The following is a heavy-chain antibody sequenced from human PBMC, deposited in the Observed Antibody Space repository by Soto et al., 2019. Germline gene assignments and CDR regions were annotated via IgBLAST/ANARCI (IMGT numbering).Heavy chain of an antibody. CDR1: GYTFTAFH. J-gene: IGHJ5*02. V-gene: IGHV1-2*02. D-gene: IGHD3-22*01. CDR2: INPNSGGT. Sequence: ASVKVSCKASGYTFTAFHIHWVRQAPGQGLEWMGWINPNSGGTSFTQKFQGRVTMTSDTSISTAYMELRRLRSDDTAIYYCAREREYYFDTTGYNWANWFDPWGQGTLGTVSS. CDR3: AREREYYFDTTGYNWANWFDP.